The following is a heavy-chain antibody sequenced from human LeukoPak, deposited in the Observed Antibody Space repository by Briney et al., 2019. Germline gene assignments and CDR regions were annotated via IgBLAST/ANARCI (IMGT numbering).Heavy chain of an antibody. V-gene: IGHV3-23*01. Sequence: GESLRLSCGASGXTVSSYGMSWVRQAPGKGLEWVSTIIGSAVNTYYADSVKGRFTISRDDSKNTVYLQMNGLRAEDTAVYSCAKYTSGTSYRGLDQWGQGTLVTVSS. CDR2: IIGSAVNT. CDR1: GXTVSSYG. D-gene: IGHD3-10*01. J-gene: IGHJ4*02. CDR3: AKYTSGTSYRGLDQ.